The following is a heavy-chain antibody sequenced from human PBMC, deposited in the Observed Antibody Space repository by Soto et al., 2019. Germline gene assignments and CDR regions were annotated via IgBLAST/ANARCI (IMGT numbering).Heavy chain of an antibody. CDR1: GFTVSSYG. CDR2: ISRDGGTK. V-gene: IGHV3-30*03. J-gene: IGHJ4*02. CDR3: TGEVAAGY. Sequence: QVQLVESGGGVVQPGRSLRLSCAASGFTVSSYGMHWVRQAPGKGLEWVAVISRDGGTKYYADSVKGRFTISRDNSTNTLFLEMNSLRGDDMAVYYCTGEVAAGYWGQGALVTVSS. D-gene: IGHD2-8*02.